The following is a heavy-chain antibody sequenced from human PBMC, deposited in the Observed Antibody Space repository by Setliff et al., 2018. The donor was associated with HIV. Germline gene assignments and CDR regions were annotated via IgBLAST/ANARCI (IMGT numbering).Heavy chain of an antibody. Sequence: GGSLRLSCAASGFTFRSYAMSWVRQAPGKGLEWVSRVSSDGSSKTYADSVKDRFTISRDNSNNALYVQINSLRREDTAVFFCAKDRGRSGFYGMDVWGQGTTVTVSS. CDR2: VSSDGSSK. D-gene: IGHD3-10*01. CDR3: AKDRGRSGFYGMDV. J-gene: IGHJ6*02. CDR1: GFTFRSYA. V-gene: IGHV3-23*01.